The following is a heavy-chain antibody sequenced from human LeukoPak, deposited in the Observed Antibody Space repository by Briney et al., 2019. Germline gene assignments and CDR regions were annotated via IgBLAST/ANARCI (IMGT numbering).Heavy chain of an antibody. D-gene: IGHD3-22*01. J-gene: IGHJ1*01. V-gene: IGHV1-69*05. CDR2: IIPIFGTA. CDR3: ARVGGNYYDSSGSEYFQH. Sequence: ASVKVSCKASGYTFTSYGISWVRQAPGQGLEWMGGIIPIFGTANYAQKFQGRVTITTDESTSTAYMELSSLRSEDTAVYYCARVGGNYYDSSGSEYFQHWGQGTLVTVSS. CDR1: GYTFTSYG.